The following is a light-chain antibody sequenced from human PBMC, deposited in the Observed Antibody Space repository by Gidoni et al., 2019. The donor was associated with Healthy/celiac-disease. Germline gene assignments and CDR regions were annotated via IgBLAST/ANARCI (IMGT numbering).Light chain of an antibody. CDR1: SSDVGGYNY. Sequence: QPALTQPASVSGFPGPSITISCTGTSSDVGGYNYVSWYQQHPGKTPKLMIYDVSNRPSGGSNRFSGSKSGNTAALTISGLQAEDEADYYCSSYTSSSTVVFGGGTKLTVL. V-gene: IGLV2-14*03. CDR3: SSYTSSSTVV. CDR2: DVS. J-gene: IGLJ2*01.